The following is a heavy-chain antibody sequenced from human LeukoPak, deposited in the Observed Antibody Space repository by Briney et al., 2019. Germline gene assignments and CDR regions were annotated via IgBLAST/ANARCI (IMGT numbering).Heavy chain of an antibody. D-gene: IGHD2-2*01. J-gene: IGHJ5*02. CDR1: GGSIGSGGYS. Sequence: PSQTLSLTCAVSGGSIGSGGYSWSWIRQPPGKGLEWIGYIYHSGSTYYNPSLKSRVTISVDRSKNQFSLKLSSVTAADTAVYYCARGRGCSSTSCYLRWFDPWGQGTLVTVSS. V-gene: IGHV4-30-2*01. CDR2: IYHSGST. CDR3: ARGRGCSSTSCYLRWFDP.